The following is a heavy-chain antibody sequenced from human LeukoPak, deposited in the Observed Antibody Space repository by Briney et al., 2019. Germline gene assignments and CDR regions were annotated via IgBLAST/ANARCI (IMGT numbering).Heavy chain of an antibody. D-gene: IGHD5-12*01. Sequence: GGSLRLSCAASGFTFSNYAMLWVRQATGKGLEWVAIISYDGSNKYYADSVKGRFTISRDNSKNTLYLQMNSLRSEDTAVYYCARGVGYRLDYWGQGSLVTVSS. CDR3: ARGVGYRLDY. J-gene: IGHJ4*02. CDR2: ISYDGSNK. CDR1: GFTFSNYA. V-gene: IGHV3-30-3*01.